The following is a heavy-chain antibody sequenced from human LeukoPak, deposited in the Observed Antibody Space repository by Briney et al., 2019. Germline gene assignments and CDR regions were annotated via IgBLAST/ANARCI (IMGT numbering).Heavy chain of an antibody. CDR1: GGSISSYY. Sequence: SETLSLTCTVSGGSISSYYLSWIRQTAGKGLEWIGRMYSSGSNYNPSLKSRVTMSIDTSTNQLSLKLSSVTAVDTAVYYCARDPGGPLRYFDWGQGTLVTVSS. D-gene: IGHD3-9*01. V-gene: IGHV4-4*07. CDR3: ARDPGGPLRYFD. CDR2: MYSSGS. J-gene: IGHJ4*02.